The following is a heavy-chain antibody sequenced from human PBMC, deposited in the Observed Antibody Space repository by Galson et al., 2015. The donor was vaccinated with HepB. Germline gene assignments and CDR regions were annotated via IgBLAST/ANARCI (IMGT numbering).Heavy chain of an antibody. CDR1: GGTFSSYT. Sequence: SVKVSCKASGGTFSSYTISWVRQAPGQGLEWMGRIIPILGIANYAQKFQGRVTITADKSTSTAYMELSSLRSEDTAVYYCARDGSGSYPDYWGQGTLVTVSS. J-gene: IGHJ4*02. CDR2: IIPILGIA. CDR3: ARDGSGSYPDY. D-gene: IGHD3-10*01. V-gene: IGHV1-69*04.